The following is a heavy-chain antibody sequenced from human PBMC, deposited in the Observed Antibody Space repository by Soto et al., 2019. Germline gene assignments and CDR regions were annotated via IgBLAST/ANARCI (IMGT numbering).Heavy chain of an antibody. CDR1: GGSFSSGGYY. Sequence: SETLSLTCTVSGGSFSSGGYYWSWIRQPPGKGLEWIGYIYYSGSTNYNPSLKSRVTISVDTSKNQFSLKLSSVTAADTAVYYCARAVAPYYYYGMDVWGQGTTVTVSS. CDR3: ARAVAPYYYYGMDV. CDR2: IYYSGST. V-gene: IGHV4-61*08. D-gene: IGHD6-19*01. J-gene: IGHJ6*02.